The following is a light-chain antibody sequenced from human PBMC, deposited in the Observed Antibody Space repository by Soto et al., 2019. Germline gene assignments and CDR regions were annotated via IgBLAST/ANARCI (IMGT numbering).Light chain of an antibody. CDR1: QSVGASY. CDR3: QQRSNWPPV. V-gene: IGKV3D-20*02. CDR2: GAS. Sequence: EIVLTQSPGTLSLSPGERATLSCRASQSVGASYLAWYQQKPGQAPRLLINGASSRATGIPARFSGSGSGTDFTLTISSLEPEDFAVYYCQQRSNWPPVFGQGTRLEIK. J-gene: IGKJ5*01.